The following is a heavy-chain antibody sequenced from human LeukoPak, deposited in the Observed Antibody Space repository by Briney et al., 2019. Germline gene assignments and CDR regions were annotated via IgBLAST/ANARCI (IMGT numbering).Heavy chain of an antibody. D-gene: IGHD4-23*01. V-gene: IGHV3-23*01. CDR1: GFTFSSYA. J-gene: IGHJ4*02. Sequence: HAGGSLSFSCAASGFTFSSYAMSWDRQAPGKGLEWVSAISGSGGSTYYADSVKGRFTISRDNCKNTLYLQMNSLRAEDTAVYYCAKGPGYGGTPIDYWGQGTLITVSS. CDR3: AKGPGYGGTPIDY. CDR2: ISGSGGST.